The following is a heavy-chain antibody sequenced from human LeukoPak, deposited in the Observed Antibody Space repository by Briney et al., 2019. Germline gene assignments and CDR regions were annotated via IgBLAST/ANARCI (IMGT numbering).Heavy chain of an antibody. CDR2: IYSSGST. CDR3: VRDLGRFDS. V-gene: IGHV4-4*07. CDR1: GGSISGYN. Sequence: PSETLSLTCTVSGGSISGYNWSWIGQPAGKGLEWIGRIYSSGSTNYNPSLKSRVSMSVDTSQNQFSLRVTSVTAADTAVYFCVRDLGRFDSWGQGALVLVSS. J-gene: IGHJ5*01.